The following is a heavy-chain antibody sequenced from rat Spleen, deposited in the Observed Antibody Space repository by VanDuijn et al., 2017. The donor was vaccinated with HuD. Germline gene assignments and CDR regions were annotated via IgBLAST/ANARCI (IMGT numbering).Heavy chain of an antibody. V-gene: IGHV5S10*01. J-gene: IGHJ2*01. Sequence: EVQLVESGGGLVQPGRSLKLSCAASGFTFSDYNMAWVRQAPKKGLEWVATIIYDGSRTYYRDSVKGRFTISRDNAKSTLYLQMDSLRSEDTATYYCATHGYYDGTYYYVYWGQGVMVTVSS. CDR3: ATHGYYDGTYYYVY. CDR1: GFTFSDYN. D-gene: IGHD1-12*02. CDR2: IIYDGSRT.